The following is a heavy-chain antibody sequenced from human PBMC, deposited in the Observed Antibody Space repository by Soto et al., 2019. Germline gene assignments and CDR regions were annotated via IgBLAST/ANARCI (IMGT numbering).Heavy chain of an antibody. V-gene: IGHV3-74*01. Sequence: EVQLVESGGGLVQPGGSLRLSCAASGFSFSSYWMHWLRQVPGKGLVWVSRINGDGDYTNYADSVKGRVTISRDNAKNTLYLQTNRLRAEDTAVYYCARERGGYSSDFWGQGTLVTVSS. D-gene: IGHD2-15*01. J-gene: IGHJ4*02. CDR1: GFSFSSYW. CDR2: INGDGDYT. CDR3: ARERGGYSSDF.